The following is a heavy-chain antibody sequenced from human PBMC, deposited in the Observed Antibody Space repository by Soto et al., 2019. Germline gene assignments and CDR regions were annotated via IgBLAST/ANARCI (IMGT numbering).Heavy chain of an antibody. CDR2: VAPIFDFS. Sequence: QVQLVQSGAEVKKPWSSLRVSCSASGGTFDSYSISWVRQAPGQGLEWLGKVAPIFDFSRYAPKCQCRVTITADKSTSIAYMELSGLTSQDTAVYDCATVALGGRTPLVRDAFHFWCPGTKVTVSS. V-gene: IGHV1-69*02. J-gene: IGHJ3*01. CDR1: GGTFDSYS. D-gene: IGHD3-16*01. CDR3: ATVALGGRTPLVRDAFHF.